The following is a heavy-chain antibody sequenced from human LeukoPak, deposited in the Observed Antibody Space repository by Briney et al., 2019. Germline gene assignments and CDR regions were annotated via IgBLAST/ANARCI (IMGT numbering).Heavy chain of an antibody. D-gene: IGHD3-10*01. Sequence: SETLSLTCTVSGGSISSYYWSWIRQPPGKGLEWIGYIYYSGSTNYIPSLKSRVTISVDTSKNQFSLKLSSVTAADTAVYYCARDALGSGRNDYWGQGTLVTVSS. CDR2: IYYSGST. J-gene: IGHJ4*02. CDR1: GGSISSYY. CDR3: ARDALGSGRNDY. V-gene: IGHV4-59*01.